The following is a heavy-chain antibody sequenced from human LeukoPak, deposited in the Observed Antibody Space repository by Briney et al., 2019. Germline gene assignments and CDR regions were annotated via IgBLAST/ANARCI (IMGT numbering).Heavy chain of an antibody. CDR2: INHSGST. CDR1: GGSFSGYS. CDR3: ARGRSIVAVLPFDY. V-gene: IGHV4-34*01. D-gene: IGHD2-15*01. Sequence: SGTLSLTCAVSGGSFSGYSWSWIRQPPGKGLEWIGGINHSGSTNYNPSPKSRVTISVDTSKNQFSLKLSSVTAADTAVYYCARGRSIVAVLPFDYWGQGTLVTVSS. J-gene: IGHJ4*02.